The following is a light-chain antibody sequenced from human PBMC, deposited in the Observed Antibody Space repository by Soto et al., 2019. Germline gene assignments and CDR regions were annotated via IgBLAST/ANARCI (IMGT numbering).Light chain of an antibody. CDR1: QSVSSRY. J-gene: IGKJ4*01. CDR2: GAS. Sequence: EIVLTQSPGTLSLSPGERATLSCRASQSVSSRYLVWYQQKPGQAPRLLIYGASSRATGTPDRFSGSGSGTDFTLTISRLGPDDFAVYYCQQYSTSPLTFGGGTKVDIK. V-gene: IGKV3-20*01. CDR3: QQYSTSPLT.